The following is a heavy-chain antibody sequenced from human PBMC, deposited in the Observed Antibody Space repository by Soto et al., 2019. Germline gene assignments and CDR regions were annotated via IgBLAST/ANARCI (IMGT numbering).Heavy chain of an antibody. CDR1: GFTFISYG. D-gene: IGHD2-2*01. CDR3: AKNCISTSCQFDY. CDR2: ISYDGSNK. V-gene: IGHV3-30*18. J-gene: IGHJ4*02. Sequence: GASLKLSSANSGFTFISYGMQWGRQAPGKGLEWVAVISYDGSNKYYADSVKGRFTISRDNSKNTLYLQMNSLRAEDTAVYYCAKNCISTSCQFDYWGQGT.